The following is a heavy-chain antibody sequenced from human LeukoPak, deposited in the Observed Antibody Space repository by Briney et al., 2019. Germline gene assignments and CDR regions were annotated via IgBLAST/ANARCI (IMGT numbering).Heavy chain of an antibody. CDR3: ATFYVRSGSFDN. CDR2: IGTAGDT. J-gene: IGHJ5*02. D-gene: IGHD3-10*01. Sequence: PGGSLRLSCAASGFTFSSYDMHWVRQATGKGLEWVSAIGTAGDTYYPGSVKGRFTISRDNSKNMLYLQMNSLRGEDTAVYYCATFYVRSGSFDNWGQGTLVTVSS. V-gene: IGHV3-13*01. CDR1: GFTFSSYD.